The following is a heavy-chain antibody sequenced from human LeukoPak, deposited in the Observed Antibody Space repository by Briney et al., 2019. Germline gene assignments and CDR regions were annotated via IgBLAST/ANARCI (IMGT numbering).Heavy chain of an antibody. CDR1: GFTFSSYA. J-gene: IGHJ1*01. Sequence: PVGSLRLSCAASGFTFSSYAMSWVRQAPGKGLEWVSAISGSGGSTYYADSVKGRFTISRDNSKNTLYLQMNSLRAEDTAVYYCASSVGATNVGYFQHWGQGTLVTVSS. V-gene: IGHV3-23*01. CDR2: ISGSGGST. CDR3: ASSVGATNVGYFQH. D-gene: IGHD1-26*01.